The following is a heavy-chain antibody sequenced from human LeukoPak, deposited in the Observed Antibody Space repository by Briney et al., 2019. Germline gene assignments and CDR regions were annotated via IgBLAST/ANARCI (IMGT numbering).Heavy chain of an antibody. Sequence: PSETLSLTCTVSGGSISSYYWSWIRQPPGKGLEWIGYIYYSGSTYYNPSLKSRVTISVDTSKNQFSLKLSSVTAADTAVYYCARGQIVATIPYFDYWGQGTLVTVSS. CDR1: GGSISSYY. V-gene: IGHV4-59*06. D-gene: IGHD5-12*01. CDR2: IYYSGST. CDR3: ARGQIVATIPYFDY. J-gene: IGHJ4*02.